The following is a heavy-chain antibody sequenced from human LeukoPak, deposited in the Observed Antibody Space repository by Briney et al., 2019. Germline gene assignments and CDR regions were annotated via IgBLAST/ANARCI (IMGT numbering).Heavy chain of an antibody. Sequence: SETLSLTCAVYGGSFSGYYWSWIRQPPGKGLEWIGEINHSGSTNYNPSLKSRVTISVDTSKNQFSLKLSSVTAVDTAVYYCARGKYGDYDWGQGTLVTVSS. D-gene: IGHD4-17*01. CDR2: INHSGST. J-gene: IGHJ4*02. CDR3: ARGKYGDYD. CDR1: GGSFSGYY. V-gene: IGHV4-34*01.